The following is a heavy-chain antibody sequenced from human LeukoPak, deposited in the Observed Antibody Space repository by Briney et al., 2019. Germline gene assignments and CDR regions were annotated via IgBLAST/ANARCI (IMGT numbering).Heavy chain of an antibody. CDR1: GFTFSSYS. CDR2: ISSSSSYI. J-gene: IGHJ4*02. Sequence: GALRLSCAASGFTFSSYSMNWVRQAPGKGLEWVSSISSSSSYIYYADSVKGRFTISRDNAKNSLYLQMNSLRAEDTGVYYCARGNYDILTDYFTIDSWGQGTLVTVSS. D-gene: IGHD3-9*01. CDR3: ARGNYDILTDYFTIDS. V-gene: IGHV3-21*01.